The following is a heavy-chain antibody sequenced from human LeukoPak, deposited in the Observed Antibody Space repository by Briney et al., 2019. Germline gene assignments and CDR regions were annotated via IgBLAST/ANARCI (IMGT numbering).Heavy chain of an antibody. D-gene: IGHD3-16*02. Sequence: GGSLRLSCAASGFTFSSYGMHWVRQAPGKGLEWVAVIWYDGSNKYYADSVKGRFTISRDNSKNTLYLQMNSLRAEDTAVYYCARDRYLLNYYYGMDVWGQGTTVTVSS. CDR1: GFTFSSYG. CDR2: IWYDGSNK. J-gene: IGHJ6*02. CDR3: ARDRYLLNYYYGMDV. V-gene: IGHV3-33*01.